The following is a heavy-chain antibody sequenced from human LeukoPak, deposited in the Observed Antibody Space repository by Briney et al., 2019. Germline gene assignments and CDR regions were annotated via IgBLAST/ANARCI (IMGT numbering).Heavy chain of an antibody. J-gene: IGHJ4*02. CDR2: IIPIFGTA. CDR1: GGTFSSYA. CDR3: ARDGGDCSGGSCYGGTFDY. Sequence: GASVKVSCKASGGTFSSYAISWVRQAPGQGLEWMGGIIPIFGTANYAQKFQGRVTITADESTSTAYMELSSLRSEDTAVYYCARDGGDCSGGSCYGGTFDYWGQGTLVTVSS. V-gene: IGHV1-69*13. D-gene: IGHD2-15*01.